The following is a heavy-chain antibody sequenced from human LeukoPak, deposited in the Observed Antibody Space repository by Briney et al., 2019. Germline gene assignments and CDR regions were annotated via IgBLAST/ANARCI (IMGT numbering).Heavy chain of an antibody. CDR2: INPSGGT. CDR3: AREGVAATGLDY. V-gene: IGHV1-46*01. J-gene: IGHJ4*02. D-gene: IGHD6-13*01. CDR1: GHKFSIYN. Sequence: ASVKVSCKASGHKFSIYNMHWVRQAPGQGLEWMGIINPSGGTSYAQKIQGRVTMTRDTSTTTVYMELSSLRSEDTAVYYCAREGVAATGLDYWGQGTLVTVSS.